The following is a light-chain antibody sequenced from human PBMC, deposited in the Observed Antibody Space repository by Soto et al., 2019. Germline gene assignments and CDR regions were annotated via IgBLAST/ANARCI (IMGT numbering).Light chain of an antibody. V-gene: IGKV3-11*01. CDR3: QQRGT. CDR1: QSISSY. J-gene: IGKJ5*01. Sequence: EIVLTQSPATLSLSPGERATLSCRASQSISSYLAWYQQKPGQAPRVLIYDTSYRATGIPARFSGSGSGTDFTLTISSLEPEDFAVYYCQQRGTFGQGTRLEIK. CDR2: DTS.